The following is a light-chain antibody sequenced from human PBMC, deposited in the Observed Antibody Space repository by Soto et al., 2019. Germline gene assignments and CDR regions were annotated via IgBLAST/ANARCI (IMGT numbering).Light chain of an antibody. CDR1: SSNIGAGYD. V-gene: IGLV1-40*01. Sequence: QSVLTQPPSVSGAPGQRVTISCTGTSSNIGAGYDVHWYQQHPRTAPKLLIYSNNNRPSGVPDRFSGSKSGTSASLAITGLQAEDEADYYCSSYTDSSNYVFGTGTKLTVL. CDR2: SNN. CDR3: SSYTDSSNYV. J-gene: IGLJ1*01.